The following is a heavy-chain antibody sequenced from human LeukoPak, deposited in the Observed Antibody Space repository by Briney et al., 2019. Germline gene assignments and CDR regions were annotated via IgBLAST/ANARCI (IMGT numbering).Heavy chain of an antibody. D-gene: IGHD6-13*01. V-gene: IGHV1-8*01. Sequence: ASVKVSCKASGYTFTTYDINWVRQAAGQGLEWMGWMNPNSGNSGNAQKFQGRVTMTRNTSISTAYMELTSLTSEDTAVYFCARIAAPGNRRLNFWGQGTLVTVSS. CDR2: MNPNSGNS. CDR3: ARIAAPGNRRLNF. J-gene: IGHJ4*02. CDR1: GYTFTTYD.